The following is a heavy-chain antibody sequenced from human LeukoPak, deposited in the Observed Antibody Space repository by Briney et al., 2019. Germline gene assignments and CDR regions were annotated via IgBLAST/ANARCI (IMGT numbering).Heavy chain of an antibody. Sequence: GGSLRLSCAASGFTFSDHFMSWIRQAPGRGLEWISYISSSSNNIKYADSVKGRFTISRDNARNSLYLQMNSLRAEDTAVYYCARVIAAAGYDAFDICGQGATWTVSS. V-gene: IGHV3-11*05. CDR1: GFTFSDHF. CDR2: ISSSSNNI. CDR3: ARVIAAAGYDAFDI. D-gene: IGHD6-13*01. J-gene: IGHJ3*02.